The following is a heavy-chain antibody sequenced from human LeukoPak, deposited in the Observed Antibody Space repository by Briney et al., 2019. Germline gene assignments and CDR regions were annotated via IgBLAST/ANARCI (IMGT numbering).Heavy chain of an antibody. V-gene: IGHV3-49*04. CDR1: GSTFGDYS. CDR2: IRSKAFGGTT. D-gene: IGHD4-11*01. CDR3: SRAPYSNYVNLDY. J-gene: IGHJ4*02. Sequence: GGSLRLSCTASGSTFGDYSMSWVRQAPGKGLEWVGFIRSKAFGGTTEYAASVKGRFTISRDDSIGIAYLQMNSLKSEDTAVYYCSRAPYSNYVNLDYWGQGTLVTVSS.